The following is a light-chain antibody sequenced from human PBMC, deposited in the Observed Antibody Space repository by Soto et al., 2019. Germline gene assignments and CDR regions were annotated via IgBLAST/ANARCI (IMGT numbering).Light chain of an antibody. CDR2: GNN. J-gene: IGLJ1*01. V-gene: IGLV1-40*01. Sequence: QSALTQSPSVSGAPGQRVSISCTGTSSNIGAGFDVHWYQQLPATAPKLLIYGNNNRPSGVLDRFSGSKSGTSATLAITGLQAEDEADYYCQSYDTIRSGGSVFGTGTEVTVL. CDR1: SSNIGAGFD. CDR3: QSYDTIRSGGSV.